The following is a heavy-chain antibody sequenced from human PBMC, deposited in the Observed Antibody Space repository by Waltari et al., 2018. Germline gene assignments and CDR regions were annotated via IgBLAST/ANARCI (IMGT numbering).Heavy chain of an antibody. CDR2: LYPGDSDT. D-gene: IGHD2-21*01. J-gene: IGHJ6*03. CDR3: ARQDGSPPVWFSWYMDV. Sequence: EVQLVQSGAEVKKPGESLKISCKGSGYSFTSYWIGRVRQMPGKGVKCMGILYPGDSDTRYSPSFQGQVTISADKSISTAYLQWSSLKASDTAMYYCARQDGSPPVWFSWYMDVWGKGTTVTVSS. CDR1: GYSFTSYW. V-gene: IGHV5-51*01.